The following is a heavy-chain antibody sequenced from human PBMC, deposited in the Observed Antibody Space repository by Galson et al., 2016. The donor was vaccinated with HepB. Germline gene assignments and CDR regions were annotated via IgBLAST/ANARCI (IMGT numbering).Heavy chain of an antibody. CDR1: GFTVSNDY. Sequence: PLRLSCAASGFTVSNDYISWVRQAPGKGLEWVSVIYYSGATYYAGSVKGRFFISRDNSNNTVYLQMNSLRVEDTALYYCARGSSSSWYVGQNWFDPWGQGTLVTVSP. CDR3: ARGSSSSWYVGQNWFDP. CDR2: IYYSGAT. D-gene: IGHD6-13*01. V-gene: IGHV3-53*01. J-gene: IGHJ5*02.